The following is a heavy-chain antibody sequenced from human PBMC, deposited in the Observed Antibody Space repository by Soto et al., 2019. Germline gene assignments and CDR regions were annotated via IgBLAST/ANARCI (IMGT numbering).Heavy chain of an antibody. Sequence: EVQLVESGGGLFQPGGSLRLSRAASGFTVSSFYMTWVRQAPGKGLQWVAVISSGGSTYYADSVKGRFTISRDNSKNTLYLEMNSLRAEDTAVYYCARDTFGGAYDFLHGGQGTLVTVSS. CDR1: GFTVSSFY. D-gene: IGHD3-3*01. J-gene: IGHJ4*02. CDR2: ISSGGST. V-gene: IGHV3-66*01. CDR3: ARDTFGGAYDFLH.